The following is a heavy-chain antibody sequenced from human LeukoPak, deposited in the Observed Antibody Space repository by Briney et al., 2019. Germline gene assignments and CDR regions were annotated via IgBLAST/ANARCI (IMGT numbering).Heavy chain of an antibody. V-gene: IGHV5-51*01. CDR3: ARHSLYCSGGSCYSVWFDP. CDR2: IYPGDSDT. CDR1: GYSFTSYW. Sequence: GESLKISCKGSGYSFTSYWNGWVRQMPGEGLEWMGIIYPGDSDTRYSPSFQGQVTISADKSISTAYLQWSSLKASDTAMYYCARHSLYCSGGSCYSVWFDPWGQGTLVTVSS. J-gene: IGHJ5*02. D-gene: IGHD2-15*01.